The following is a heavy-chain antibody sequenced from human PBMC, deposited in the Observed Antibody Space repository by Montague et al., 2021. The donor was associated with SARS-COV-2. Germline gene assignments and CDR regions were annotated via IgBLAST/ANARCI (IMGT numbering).Heavy chain of an antibody. CDR3: AGAGGFYDYWSGYSSSAGLFDP. CDR1: GGSVSSYY. Sequence: SETLSLTCTVSGGSVSSYYWSWIRQSPGKGLQWLGYIYYSGSTDYNPSLKSRVTMSVDTSKNQLSLRLNSVTTADTAVYFCAGAGGFYDYWSGYSSSAGLFDPWGQGILVTVSS. CDR2: IYYSGST. D-gene: IGHD3-3*01. V-gene: IGHV4-59*02. J-gene: IGHJ5*02.